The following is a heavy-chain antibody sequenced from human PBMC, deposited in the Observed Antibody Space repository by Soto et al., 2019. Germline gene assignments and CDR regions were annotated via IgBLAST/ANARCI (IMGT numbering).Heavy chain of an antibody. Sequence: PGGSLRLSCAASGFTFDDYAMHWVRQAPGKGLEWVSGISWNSGSIGYADSVKGRFTISRDNAKNSLYLQMNSLRAEDTALYYCAKDTNPYYYYGMDVWGPGTTVTVS. J-gene: IGHJ6*02. CDR1: GFTFDDYA. CDR2: ISWNSGSI. CDR3: AKDTNPYYYYGMDV. V-gene: IGHV3-9*01.